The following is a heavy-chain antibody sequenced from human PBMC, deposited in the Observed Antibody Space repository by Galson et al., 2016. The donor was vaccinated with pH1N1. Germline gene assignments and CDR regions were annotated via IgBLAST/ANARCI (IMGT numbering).Heavy chain of an antibody. V-gene: IGHV5-51*01. CDR3: GRQNDYGDYRGDAFDI. CDR1: GHKFTSSW. D-gene: IGHD4-17*01. J-gene: IGHJ3*02. CDR2: IYLGGSLI. Sequence: QSGAEVKKPGESLKISCKGSGHKFTSSWIGWVRQMPGKGLEWMGIIYLGGSLIRYRPSFQGQVTISADKSVNIVYLEWGSLKASDTAMYYCGRQNDYGDYRGDAFDIWGQGTMVTVSS.